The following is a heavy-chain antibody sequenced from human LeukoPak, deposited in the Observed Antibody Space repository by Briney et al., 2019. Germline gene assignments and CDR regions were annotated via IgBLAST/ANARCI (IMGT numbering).Heavy chain of an antibody. CDR3: AKSVASDAY. J-gene: IGHJ4*02. V-gene: IGHV3-30*18. Sequence: PGTSLRLSCAASGFTFSSYGMHWVRQAPGKGLEWVAVIWYDGSNKYYADSVKGRFTISRDNSKNTLSLQMNSLRPEDTAVYYCAKSVASDAYWGQGTLVTVSS. D-gene: IGHD5-12*01. CDR1: GFTFSSYG. CDR2: IWYDGSNK.